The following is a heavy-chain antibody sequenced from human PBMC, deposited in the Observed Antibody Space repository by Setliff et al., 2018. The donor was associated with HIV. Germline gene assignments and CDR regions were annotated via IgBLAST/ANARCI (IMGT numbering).Heavy chain of an antibody. D-gene: IGHD1-26*01. CDR1: GGSISNYY. CDR3: ARLRDMEWELIGLDY. V-gene: IGHV4-59*01. Sequence: SETLSLTCTVSGGSISNYYWSWIRQSPEKGLEWIGYIHYSGSTNYNPSLKSRVTISLDTSKNQFSLKLSSVTAAVTAIYYCARLRDMEWELIGLDYWGRGTLVTVSS. J-gene: IGHJ4*02. CDR2: IHYSGST.